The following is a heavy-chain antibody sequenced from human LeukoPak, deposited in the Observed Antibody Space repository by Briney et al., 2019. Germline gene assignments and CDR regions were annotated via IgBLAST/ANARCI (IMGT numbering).Heavy chain of an antibody. CDR2: IKQDGSEK. CDR3: ARDKSYGDSEDY. CDR1: GFTFSNYW. Sequence: GGSLRLSCVASGFTFSNYWMSWVRQAPGKGLEWVANIKQDGSEKYYVDSVKGRFTISRDNAKNSLYLQMDSLRAEDTAVYYCARDKSYGDSEDYWGQGTLVTVSS. J-gene: IGHJ4*02. D-gene: IGHD4-17*01. V-gene: IGHV3-7*05.